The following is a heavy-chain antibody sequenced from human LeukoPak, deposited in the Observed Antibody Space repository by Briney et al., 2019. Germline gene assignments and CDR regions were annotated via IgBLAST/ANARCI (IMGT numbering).Heavy chain of an antibody. V-gene: IGHV3-48*04. CDR1: GFPSSSYS. CDR2: ISSSSSTI. CDR3: ARAPLHDSSGPYFDY. D-gene: IGHD3-22*01. J-gene: IGHJ4*02. Sequence: GGSPRLSRAASGFPSSSYSMNWVAQPPGKGLEWVSYISSSSSTIYYADSVKGRFTISRDNAKNSLYLQMNSLRAEDTAVYYCARAPLHDSSGPYFDYWGQGTLVTVSS.